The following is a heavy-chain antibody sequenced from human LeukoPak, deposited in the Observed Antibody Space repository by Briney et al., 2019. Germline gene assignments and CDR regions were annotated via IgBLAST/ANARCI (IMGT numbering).Heavy chain of an antibody. CDR1: GGTFSSYA. D-gene: IGHD3-22*01. CDR2: IIPIFGTA. J-gene: IGHJ4*01. CDR3: ARDVPREYYYDSSGHWDY. V-gene: IGHV1-69*05. Sequence: ASVKVSCKASGGTFSSYAISWVRQAPGQGLEWMGRIIPIFGTANYAQKFQGRVTITMDESTSTAYMELSSLRSEDTAVYYCARDVPREYYYDSSGHWDYWGQGTLVTVSS.